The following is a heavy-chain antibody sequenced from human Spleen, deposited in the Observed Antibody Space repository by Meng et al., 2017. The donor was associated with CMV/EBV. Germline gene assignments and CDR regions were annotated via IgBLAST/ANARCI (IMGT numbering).Heavy chain of an antibody. D-gene: IGHD1-26*01. CDR2: IGGSGGNK. Sequence: GESLKISGAASGFTFSSYAMSWVRQAPGKRLEWVSTIGGSGGNKNFADSVKGWFTIPRDNSKTTLYLQMNRLRAEDAALYYCAKGIPATKKLRGTPGGWFDPWGQGTLVTVSS. CDR3: AKGIPATKKLRGTPGGWFDP. J-gene: IGHJ5*02. V-gene: IGHV3-23*01. CDR1: GFTFSSYA.